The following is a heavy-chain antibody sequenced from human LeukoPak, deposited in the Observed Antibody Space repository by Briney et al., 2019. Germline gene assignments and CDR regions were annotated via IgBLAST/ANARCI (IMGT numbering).Heavy chain of an antibody. Sequence: GASVKVSCKASGYIVTGFYIHWVRQAPGQGLEWMGWINPNSGGTKYARKFQGRVTMNRDTSISTVYMELSRLRSDDTAVYYCARGYDTTWYGWFDPWGQGTLVIVSS. V-gene: IGHV1-2*02. CDR1: GYIVTGFY. CDR2: INPNSGGT. D-gene: IGHD2-15*01. J-gene: IGHJ5*02. CDR3: ARGYDTTWYGWFDP.